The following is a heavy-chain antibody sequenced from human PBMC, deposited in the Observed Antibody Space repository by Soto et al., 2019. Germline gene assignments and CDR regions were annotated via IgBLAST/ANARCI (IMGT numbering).Heavy chain of an antibody. J-gene: IGHJ3*02. CDR1: GFTFDDYV. CDR3: AKGSIVVITTGDAFDI. V-gene: IGHV3-9*01. CDR2: ISWNSGSI. D-gene: IGHD3-22*01. Sequence: SLKISCAASGFTFDDYVMHWVRQAPGKGLEWVSGISWNSGSIGYADSVKGRFTISRDNAKNSLYLQMNSLRAEDTALYYCAKGSIVVITTGDAFDIWGQGTMVTVSS.